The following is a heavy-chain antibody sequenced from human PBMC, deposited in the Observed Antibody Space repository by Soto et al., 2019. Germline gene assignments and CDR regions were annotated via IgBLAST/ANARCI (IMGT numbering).Heavy chain of an antibody. D-gene: IGHD5-18*01. V-gene: IGHV1-2*02. CDR1: GYTFTGYY. CDR3: ARVNGVRGYGYEIHY. Sequence: ASVKVSCKASGYTFTGYYMHWVRQAPGQGLEWMGWINPNSGGTNYAQKFQGRVTMTRDTSISTAYMELSRLRSDDTAVYYCARVNGVRGYGYEIHYWGQGTLVTVSS. J-gene: IGHJ4*02. CDR2: INPNSGGT.